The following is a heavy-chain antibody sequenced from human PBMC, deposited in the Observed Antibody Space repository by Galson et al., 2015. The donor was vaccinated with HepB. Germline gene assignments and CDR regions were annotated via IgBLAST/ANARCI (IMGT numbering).Heavy chain of an antibody. V-gene: IGHV4-34*01. CDR3: ARGPPGVIYYYYMDV. D-gene: IGHD3-10*01. Sequence: LSLTCAVYGGSFSGYYWSWIRQPPGKGLEWIGEINHSGSTNYNPSLKSRVTISVDTSKNQFSLKLSSVTAADTAVYYCARGPPGVIYYYYMDVWGKGTTVTVSS. CDR2: INHSGST. J-gene: IGHJ6*03. CDR1: GGSFSGYY.